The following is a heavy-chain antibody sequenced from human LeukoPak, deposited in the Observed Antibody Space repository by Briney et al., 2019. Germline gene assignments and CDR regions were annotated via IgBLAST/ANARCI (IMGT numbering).Heavy chain of an antibody. V-gene: IGHV5-51*01. CDR2: IYPGDSDT. D-gene: IGHD6-19*01. J-gene: IGHJ3*02. CDR3: ASPIAVAGRRNDAFDI. Sequence: GESLKISCKGSGYSFTSYWIGWVRQMPGKGLEWMGIIYPGDSDTRYSPSFQGQVTISADKSISTAYLQWSSLKASDTAMYYCASPIAVAGRRNDAFDIWGQGTMVTVSS. CDR1: GYSFTSYW.